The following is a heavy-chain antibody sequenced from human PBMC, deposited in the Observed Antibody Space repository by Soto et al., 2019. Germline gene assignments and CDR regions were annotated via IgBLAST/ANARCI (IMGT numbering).Heavy chain of an antibody. J-gene: IGHJ6*02. V-gene: IGHV3-7*03. CDR1: GFTFSSYW. CDR2: IKQDGSEK. D-gene: IGHD6-6*01. CDR3: ARGLGMSIAARPSGMDV. Sequence: GGSLRLSCAASGFTFSSYWMSWVRQAPGKGLEWVAKIKQDGSEKYYVDSVKGRFTISRDNAKNSLYLPMHSLRAEDTAVYYCARGLGMSIAARPSGMDVWGQGTTVTVSS.